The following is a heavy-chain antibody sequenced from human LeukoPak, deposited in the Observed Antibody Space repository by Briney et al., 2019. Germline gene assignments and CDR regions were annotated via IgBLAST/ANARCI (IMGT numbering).Heavy chain of an antibody. J-gene: IGHJ4*02. V-gene: IGHV4-39*07. CDR3: ARAGGYSYGYD. D-gene: IGHD5-18*01. CDR2: INHSGST. Sequence: PSETLSLTCTVAGGSISSGGYYLSWLRQPPGQGLEWIGEINHSGSTNYNPSLKSRVTISVDTSKNQFSLKLSSVTAADTAVYYCARAGGYSYGYDWGQGTLVTVSS. CDR1: GGSISSGGYY.